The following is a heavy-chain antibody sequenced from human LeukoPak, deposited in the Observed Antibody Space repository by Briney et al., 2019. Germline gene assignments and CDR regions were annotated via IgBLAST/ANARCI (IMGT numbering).Heavy chain of an antibody. Sequence: GASVKVSCKASGYTFTSYGISWVRQALGQGLEWMGWISAYNCNTNYAQKLQGRVTMTTGTSTSTAYMELRSLRSDDTAVYYCARLGEGIYGSGSSSWYFDYWGQGTLVTVSS. J-gene: IGHJ4*02. D-gene: IGHD3-10*01. CDR2: ISAYNCNT. CDR1: GYTFTSYG. CDR3: ARLGEGIYGSGSSSWYFDY. V-gene: IGHV1-18*04.